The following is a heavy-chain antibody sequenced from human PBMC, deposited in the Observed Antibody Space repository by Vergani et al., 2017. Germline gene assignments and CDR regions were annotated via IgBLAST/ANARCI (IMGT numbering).Heavy chain of an antibody. Sequence: QLQLQESGPGLVKPSETLSLTCTVSGGSISSSSYYWGWIRQPPGKGLEWIGSIYYSGSTYYNPSLKSRVTISVDTSKNQFSLKLSSVTAADTAVYYCARQHIVVVTAIPSFDYWGQGTLVTVSS. CDR2: IYYSGST. D-gene: IGHD2-21*02. CDR3: ARQHIVVVTAIPSFDY. J-gene: IGHJ4*02. CDR1: GGSISSSSYY. V-gene: IGHV4-39*01.